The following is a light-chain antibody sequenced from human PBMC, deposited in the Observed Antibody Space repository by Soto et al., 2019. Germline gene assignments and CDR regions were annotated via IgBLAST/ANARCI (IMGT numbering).Light chain of an antibody. J-gene: IGKJ2*01. CDR2: GAS. CDR1: QSVPSGY. V-gene: IGKV3-20*01. Sequence: EIVLTQSPGTLSLSPGERATLSCRASQSVPSGYLAWYQQKPGQDPRLLIYGASSRATGISDRLSGSGSGTDFTLTISRLEPEDFAVYYCQQYGSSPYTFGQGTKLEIK. CDR3: QQYGSSPYT.